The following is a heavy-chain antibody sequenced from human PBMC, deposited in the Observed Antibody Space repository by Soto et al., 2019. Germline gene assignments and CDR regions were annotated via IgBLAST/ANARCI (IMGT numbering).Heavy chain of an antibody. CDR1: GGSISISSYY. CDR2: IYYSGST. V-gene: IGHV4-39*01. D-gene: IGHD6-13*01. CDR3: ARRIAAAGTPDGWFDP. Sequence: SETLSLTCTVSGGSISISSYYWGWIRQPPGKGLEWIGSIYYSGSTYYNPSLKSRVTISVDTSKNQFSLKLSSVTAADTAVYYCARRIAAAGTPDGWFDPWGQGTLVTVSS. J-gene: IGHJ5*02.